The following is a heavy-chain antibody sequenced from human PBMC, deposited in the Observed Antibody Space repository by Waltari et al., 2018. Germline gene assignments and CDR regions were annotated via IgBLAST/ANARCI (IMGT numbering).Heavy chain of an antibody. D-gene: IGHD7-27*01. J-gene: IGHJ4*02. CDR2: MNPTSGNT. Sequence: QVQLVESGGGVVQPGRSLRLSCAASGFTFSSYAMHWVRQAPGKGLEWMGWMNPTSGNTGYAQKFQGRVTITRNTSISTAYMELSSLRSEDTAVYYCARGLWAWGQGTLVTVSS. CDR1: GFTFSSYA. V-gene: IGHV1-8*03. CDR3: ARGLWA.